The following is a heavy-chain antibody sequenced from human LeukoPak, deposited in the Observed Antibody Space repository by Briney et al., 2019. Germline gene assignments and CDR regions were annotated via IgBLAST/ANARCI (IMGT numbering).Heavy chain of an antibody. CDR3: AKDSVVVAATTKIFDY. V-gene: IGHV3-23*01. Sequence: GGSLRLSCAASGFTFSSYAMSWVRQAPGKGLEWVSAISGSGGSTYHADSVKGRFTISRDNSKNTLYLQMNSLRAEDTAVYYCAKDSVVVAATTKIFDYWGQGTLVTVSS. CDR1: GFTFSSYA. CDR2: ISGSGGST. J-gene: IGHJ4*02. D-gene: IGHD2-15*01.